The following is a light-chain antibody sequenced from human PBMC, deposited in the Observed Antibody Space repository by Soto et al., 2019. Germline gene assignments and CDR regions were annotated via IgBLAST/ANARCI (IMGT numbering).Light chain of an antibody. J-gene: IGKJ5*01. CDR3: QQSYSTPHT. V-gene: IGKV1-39*01. CDR2: GVS. CDR1: QSVRTY. Sequence: DIQMTQSPSSLSASVGDRFTITCRASQSVRTYLNWYQQKPGKAPNLLIYGVSTLHSGVPSRFSGSGSGTDFTLTISSLQPEDFATYYCQQSYSTPHTFGQGTRLEIK.